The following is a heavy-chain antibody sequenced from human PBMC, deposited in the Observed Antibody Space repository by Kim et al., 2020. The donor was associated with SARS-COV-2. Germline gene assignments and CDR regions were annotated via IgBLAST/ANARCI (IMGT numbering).Heavy chain of an antibody. J-gene: IGHJ2*01. D-gene: IGHD5-12*01. Sequence: GGSLRLSCAASGFTFSDYYMSWIRQAPGKGLEWVSYISSSGSTIYYADSVKGRFTISRDNAKNSLYLQMNSLRAEDTAVYYCARNSENGEWLRFYWYFDLWGRGTLVTVSS. CDR2: ISSSGSTI. CDR3: ARNSENGEWLRFYWYFDL. CDR1: GFTFSDYY. V-gene: IGHV3-11*04.